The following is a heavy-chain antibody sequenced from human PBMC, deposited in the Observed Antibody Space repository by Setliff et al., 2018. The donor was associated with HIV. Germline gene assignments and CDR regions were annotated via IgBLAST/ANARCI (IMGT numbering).Heavy chain of an antibody. J-gene: IGHJ3*02. CDR3: ARFSTVVTAGAFDI. V-gene: IGHV4-34*01. Sequence: SETLSLTCGVHGGSFSGYYWSWIRQPPGKGLEWIGEINHSGSTRYNPSLKSRVIISLDTSKNQFSLKLRSVTAADTAVYYCARFSTVVTAGAFDIWGQGTMVTVS. D-gene: IGHD2-15*01. CDR1: GGSFSGYY. CDR2: INHSGST.